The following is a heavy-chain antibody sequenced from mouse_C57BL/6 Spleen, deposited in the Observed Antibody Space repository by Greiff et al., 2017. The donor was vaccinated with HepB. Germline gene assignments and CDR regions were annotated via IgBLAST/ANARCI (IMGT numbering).Heavy chain of an antibody. CDR1: GFTFSDYG. D-gene: IGHD4-1*01. CDR3: ARMGANWDPFDY. Sequence: EVKLMESGGGLVKPGGSLKLSCAASGFTFSDYGMHWVRQAPEKGLEWVAYISSGSSTIYYADTVKGRFTISRDNAKNTLFLQMTSLRSEDTAMYYCARMGANWDPFDYWGQGTTLTVSS. V-gene: IGHV5-17*01. CDR2: ISSGSSTI. J-gene: IGHJ2*01.